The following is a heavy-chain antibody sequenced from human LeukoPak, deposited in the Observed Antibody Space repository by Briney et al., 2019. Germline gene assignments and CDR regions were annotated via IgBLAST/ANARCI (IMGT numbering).Heavy chain of an antibody. D-gene: IGHD6-19*01. CDR1: GFSFTNSW. V-gene: IGHV3-7*01. CDR3: ARRIVVAGGFDY. Sequence: GGSLRLSCVVSGFSFTNSWMSWVRQAPGKGLEWVASIKQDGSEKYYVDSVKGRFTISRDNARNSLYLQMNSLRAEDTAVYYCARRIVVAGGFDYWGQGTLVTVSS. J-gene: IGHJ4*02. CDR2: IKQDGSEK.